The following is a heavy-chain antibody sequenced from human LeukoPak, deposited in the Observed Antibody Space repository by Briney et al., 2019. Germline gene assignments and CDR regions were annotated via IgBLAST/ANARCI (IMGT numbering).Heavy chain of an antibody. J-gene: IGHJ5*02. Sequence: PETPCLTCTLSGGSIRTYYSSWVREPPGKGLEWSGYIYYTGSTDYTPPTQSRVTMSVDKSTNQIPLKPSSVTAADTAVYSCARGWVRGEFEPWGEGTLVTVSS. D-gene: IGHD3-10*01. CDR1: GGSIRTYY. CDR3: ARGWVRGEFEP. CDR2: IYYTGST. V-gene: IGHV4-59*01.